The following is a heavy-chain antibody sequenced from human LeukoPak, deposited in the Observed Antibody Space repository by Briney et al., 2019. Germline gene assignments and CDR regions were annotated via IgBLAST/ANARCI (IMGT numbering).Heavy chain of an antibody. D-gene: IGHD3-3*01. Sequence: ASVKVSCKASGYTFTSYYMHWVRQAPGQGLEWMGIINPSGGSTSYAQKFRGRVTMTRDTSTSTVYMELSSLRSEDTAVYYCARETGDDFWSGYYRGWFDPWGQGTLVTVSS. J-gene: IGHJ5*02. CDR2: INPSGGST. V-gene: IGHV1-46*01. CDR3: ARETGDDFWSGYYRGWFDP. CDR1: GYTFTSYY.